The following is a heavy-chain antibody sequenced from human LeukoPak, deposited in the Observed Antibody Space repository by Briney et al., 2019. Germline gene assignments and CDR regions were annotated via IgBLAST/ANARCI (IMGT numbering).Heavy chain of an antibody. CDR3: TTDVVGAIDDAFDI. V-gene: IGHV3-15*01. D-gene: IGHD1-26*01. J-gene: IGHJ3*02. Sequence: GGSLRLSCAASGFTFSNAWMSWVRQAPGKGLEWVGRIKSKTDGGTTDYAAPVKGRFTISRDDSKNTLYLQMNSLKTEDTAVYYCTTDVVGAIDDAFDIWGQGTMVTVSS. CDR2: IKSKTDGGTT. CDR1: GFTFSNAW.